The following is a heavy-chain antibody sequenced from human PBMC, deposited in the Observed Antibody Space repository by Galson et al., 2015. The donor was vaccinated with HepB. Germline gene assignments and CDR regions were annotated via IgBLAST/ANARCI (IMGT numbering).Heavy chain of an antibody. Sequence: SLRLSCAASGFTFSDYYMSWIRQAPGKGLEWVSYISSSSSYTNYADSVKGRFTISRDNAKNSLYLQMNSLRAEDTAVYYCARVGDGVQNQDYWGQGTLVTVSS. V-gene: IGHV3-11*06. CDR3: ARVGDGVQNQDY. J-gene: IGHJ4*02. CDR1: GFTFSDYY. D-gene: IGHD3-3*01. CDR2: ISSSSSYT.